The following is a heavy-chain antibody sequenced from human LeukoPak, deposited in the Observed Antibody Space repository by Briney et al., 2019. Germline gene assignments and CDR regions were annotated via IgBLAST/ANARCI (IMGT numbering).Heavy chain of an antibody. Sequence: RSETLSLTCTVSGGSISGHYWSWIRQPPGKGLEWIGYIDYSGSTNYNPSLRSRVAISVDTSKNQFSLELSSVTAADTAVYYCARLHADTTLTPYYYYIYVWGKGTTVTVSS. J-gene: IGHJ6*03. CDR3: ARLHADTTLTPYYYYIYV. V-gene: IGHV4-59*11. CDR2: IDYSGST. CDR1: GGSISGHY. D-gene: IGHD1-1*01.